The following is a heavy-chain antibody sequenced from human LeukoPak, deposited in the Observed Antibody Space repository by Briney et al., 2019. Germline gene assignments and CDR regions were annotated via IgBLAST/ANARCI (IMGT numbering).Heavy chain of an antibody. V-gene: IGHV3-30*18. CDR1: GFTFNNYG. D-gene: IGHD1-26*01. J-gene: IGHJ6*02. CDR2: ISYDGNNK. CDR3: AKATSGSFMDFYGLAV. Sequence: PGGSLRLSCAASGFTFNNYGMHWVRQAPGKGLEWVAVISYDGNNKYYDDSVKGRFTISRDNSKNTLFLQMNSLRTEDTAVYYCAKATSGSFMDFYGLAVWGQGTTVAVSS.